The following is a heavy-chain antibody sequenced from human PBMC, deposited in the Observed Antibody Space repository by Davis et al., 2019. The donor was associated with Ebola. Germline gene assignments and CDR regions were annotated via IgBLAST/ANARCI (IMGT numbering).Heavy chain of an antibody. CDR2: ISSSGSTI. V-gene: IGHV3-11*01. CDR3: ARVLRFLEWLSHYYYYGMDV. J-gene: IGHJ6*02. D-gene: IGHD3-3*01. Sequence: GGSLRLSCAASGFTFSDYYMSWIRQAPGKGLEWVSYISSSGSTIYYADSVKGRFTISRDNAKNSLYLQMNSLRAEDTAVYYCARVLRFLEWLSHYYYYGMDVWGQGTTVTVSS. CDR1: GFTFSDYY.